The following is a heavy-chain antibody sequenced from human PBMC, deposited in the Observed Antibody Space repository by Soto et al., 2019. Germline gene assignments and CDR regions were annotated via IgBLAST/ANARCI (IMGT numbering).Heavy chain of an antibody. CDR1: GFTFSSYG. V-gene: IGHV3-30*18. D-gene: IGHD3-22*01. CDR3: AKDPLTYYYDSSGYYDY. J-gene: IGHJ4*02. Sequence: GGSLRLSCAASGFTFSSYGMHWVRQAPGKGLEWVAVISYDGSNKYYADSVKGRFTISRDNSKNTLYLQMNSLRAEDTAVYYCAKDPLTYYYDSSGYYDYWGQGILVTVSS. CDR2: ISYDGSNK.